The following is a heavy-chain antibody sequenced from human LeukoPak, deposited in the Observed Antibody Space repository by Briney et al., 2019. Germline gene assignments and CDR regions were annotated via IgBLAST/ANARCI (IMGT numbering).Heavy chain of an antibody. V-gene: IGHV3-21*01. Sequence: GGSLRLSCAASGFTFSSYSMNWVRQAPGKGLEWVSSISSSSSYIYYADSVKGRFTTSRDNAKNSLYLQMNSLRAEDTAVYYCARDRGSSSSWGMDVWGQGTTVTVSS. CDR2: ISSSSSYI. J-gene: IGHJ6*02. D-gene: IGHD6-6*01. CDR3: ARDRGSSSSWGMDV. CDR1: GFTFSSYS.